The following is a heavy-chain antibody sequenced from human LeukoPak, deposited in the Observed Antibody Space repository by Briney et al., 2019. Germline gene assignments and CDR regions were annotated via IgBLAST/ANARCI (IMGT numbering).Heavy chain of an antibody. J-gene: IGHJ4*02. V-gene: IGHV3-30*04. CDR3: AKDGDAYYYDSSGYYDD. D-gene: IGHD3-22*01. CDR1: GFTFSDYA. CDR2: ISYDGSNK. Sequence: GGSLRLSCAASGFTFSDYAMHWVRQAPGKGLEWVAVISYDGSNKNYADSVKGRFTISRDNSKNTLYLQMNSLRAEDTAVYYCAKDGDAYYYDSSGYYDDWGQGTLVTVSS.